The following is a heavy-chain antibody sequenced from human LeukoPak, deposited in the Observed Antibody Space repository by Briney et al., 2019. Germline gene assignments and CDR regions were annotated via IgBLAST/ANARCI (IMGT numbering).Heavy chain of an antibody. CDR1: GYTFTGYY. D-gene: IGHD6-13*01. J-gene: IGHJ6*03. CDR3: ARDGRYSSPYYMDV. V-gene: IGHV1-2*02. Sequence: ASVKVSCKASGYTFTGYYMHWVRQAPGQGLEWMGWINPNRGGTNYAQKFQGRVTMTRDTSISTAYLELSRLRSDDTAVYYCARDGRYSSPYYMDVWGKGTTVTVSS. CDR2: INPNRGGT.